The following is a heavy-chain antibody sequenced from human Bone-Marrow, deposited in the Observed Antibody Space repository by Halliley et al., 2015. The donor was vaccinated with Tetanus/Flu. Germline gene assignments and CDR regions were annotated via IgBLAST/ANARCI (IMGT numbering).Heavy chain of an antibody. Sequence: TLSLTCTVSGGSISSDGYYWSWIRQHPGEGLEWIGYISYSGRTQYNPSLKSRVTISADTSKSQFSLRVSSMTAADTAVYYCARQPTYSGSYGWLVPWGQGTLVTVSS. V-gene: IGHV4-31*03. CDR2: ISYSGRT. D-gene: IGHD1-26*01. CDR3: ARQPTYSGSYGWLVP. CDR1: GGSISSDGYY. J-gene: IGHJ5*02.